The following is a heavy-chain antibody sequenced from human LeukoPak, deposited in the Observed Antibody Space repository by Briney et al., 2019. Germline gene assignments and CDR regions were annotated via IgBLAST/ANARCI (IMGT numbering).Heavy chain of an antibody. CDR3: AREGPIAVAGYWFDP. V-gene: IGHV4-59*01. J-gene: IGHJ5*02. CDR2: IYYSGST. CDR1: GGSISSYY. D-gene: IGHD6-19*01. Sequence: SETLSLTCTVSGGSISSYYWSWIRQLPGKGLEWIGYIYYSGSTNYNPSLKSRVTISVDTSKNQFSLKLSSVTAADTAVYYCAREGPIAVAGYWFDPWGQGTLVTVSS.